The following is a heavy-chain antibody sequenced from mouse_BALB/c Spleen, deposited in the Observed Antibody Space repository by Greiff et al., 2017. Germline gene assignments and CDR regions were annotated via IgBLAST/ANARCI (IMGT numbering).Heavy chain of an antibody. CDR3: ARGGTTATAWFAY. Sequence: VQLQQSGPGLVAPSQSLSITCTVSGFSLTGYGVNWVRQPPGKGLEWLGMIWGDGSTDYNSALKSRLSISKDNSKSQVFLKMNSLQTDDTARYYCARGGTTATAWFAYWGQGTLVTVSA. CDR2: IWGDGST. D-gene: IGHD1-2*01. J-gene: IGHJ3*01. V-gene: IGHV2-6-7*01. CDR1: GFSLTGYG.